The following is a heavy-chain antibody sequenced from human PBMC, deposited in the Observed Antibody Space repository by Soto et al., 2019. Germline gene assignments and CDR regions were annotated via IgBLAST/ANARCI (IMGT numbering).Heavy chain of an antibody. CDR2: ISYDGSNK. Sequence: GSVRLSCXASGFTFSSYGMHWVRQAPGKGLEWVAVISYDGSNKYYADSVKGRFTISRDNSKNTLYLQMNSLRAEDTAVYYCAKDVVVGATTGLGDYYYYYGMDVWGQGTTVTVSS. V-gene: IGHV3-30*18. J-gene: IGHJ6*02. CDR1: GFTFSSYG. CDR3: AKDVVVGATTGLGDYYYYYGMDV. D-gene: IGHD1-26*01.